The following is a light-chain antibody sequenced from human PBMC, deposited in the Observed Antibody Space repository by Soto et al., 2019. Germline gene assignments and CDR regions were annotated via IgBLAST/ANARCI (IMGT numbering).Light chain of an antibody. CDR1: SSEVGGYNY. Sequence: QSVLNQPASVSGSPGRSIPISCTGTSSEVGGYNYVSWYQQHPGKAPKLMIYDVSNRPSGVSNRFSGSKSGNTASLTISGLQAEDEADYYCSSYTSSSTPYVFGTGTKVTVL. J-gene: IGLJ1*01. V-gene: IGLV2-14*01. CDR3: SSYTSSSTPYV. CDR2: DVS.